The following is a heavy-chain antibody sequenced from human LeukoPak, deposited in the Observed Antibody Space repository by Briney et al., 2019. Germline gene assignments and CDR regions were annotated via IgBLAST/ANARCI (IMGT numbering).Heavy chain of an antibody. CDR3: ARALYDSSGYYYAGFDS. J-gene: IGHJ4*02. CDR2: ISSSGSTI. V-gene: IGHV3-48*03. Sequence: GGSLRLSCAASGFTFSSYEMNWVRQAPGKGLEWVSYISSSGSTIYYADSVKGRFTISRDNAKNSLYLQMNSLRAEDTAVYYCARALYDSSGYYYAGFDSWGQGTLVTVSS. D-gene: IGHD3-22*01. CDR1: GFTFSSYE.